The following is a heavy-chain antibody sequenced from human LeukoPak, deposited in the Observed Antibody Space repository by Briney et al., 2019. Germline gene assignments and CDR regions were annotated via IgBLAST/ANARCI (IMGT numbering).Heavy chain of an antibody. Sequence: GGSLRLSCAASEFTFVRYAMNWVRQAPGKGLEWVSYISSSSAKIDYAESVKGRFTISRDNSKNSLYLQMDSLRAEDTAIYYCARDPSYASSWYHYMDVWGKGTTVTVSS. CDR1: EFTFVRYA. CDR2: ISSSSAKI. V-gene: IGHV3-48*04. J-gene: IGHJ6*03. D-gene: IGHD6-13*01. CDR3: ARDPSYASSWYHYMDV.